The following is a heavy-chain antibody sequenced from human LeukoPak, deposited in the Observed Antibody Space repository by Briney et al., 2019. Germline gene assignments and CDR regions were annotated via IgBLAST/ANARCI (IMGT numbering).Heavy chain of an antibody. V-gene: IGHV3-7*04. Sequence: GGSLRLSCVASGFPFSSYWMTWVRQAPGKGLEWVASIKQDGSKKSYVDSVKGRFTISRDNAKNSLYLQMNSLRAEDTAIYYCTRVGYIDEGIDCWGQGTLVTVSS. CDR1: GFPFSSYW. CDR2: IKQDGSKK. D-gene: IGHD5-24*01. J-gene: IGHJ4*02. CDR3: TRVGYIDEGIDC.